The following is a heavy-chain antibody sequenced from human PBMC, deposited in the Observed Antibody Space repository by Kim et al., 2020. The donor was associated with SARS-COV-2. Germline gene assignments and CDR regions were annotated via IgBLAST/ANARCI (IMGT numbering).Heavy chain of an antibody. CDR1: GFTFSSHE. CDR2: ISNGGSTT. V-gene: IGHV3-48*03. CDR3: ATYLTVALDY. J-gene: IGHJ4*02. D-gene: IGHD6-19*01. Sequence: GGSLRLSCVGSGFTFSSHEMNWVRLAPGKGLEWISYISNGGSTTYYADSVKGRFTISRDNAKNSVYLQMNSLRAEDTAIYYCATYLTVALDYWGQGTLVTVSS.